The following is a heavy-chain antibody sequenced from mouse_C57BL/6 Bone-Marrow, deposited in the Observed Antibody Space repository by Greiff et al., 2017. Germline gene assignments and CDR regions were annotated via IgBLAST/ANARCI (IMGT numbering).Heavy chain of an antibody. V-gene: IGHV14-4*01. Sequence: EVQLQQSGAELVRPGASVKLSCTASGFNIKDDYIHWVKQRPEQGLEWIGWIDPEIGDTEYASKFQGKATITSDTSSNTADLQLSSLTSEDTAVYYCSSFDGNYFDCWGQGTPLTVAS. CDR2: IDPEIGDT. CDR1: GFNIKDDY. J-gene: IGHJ2*01. D-gene: IGHD2-3*01. CDR3: SSFDGNYFDC.